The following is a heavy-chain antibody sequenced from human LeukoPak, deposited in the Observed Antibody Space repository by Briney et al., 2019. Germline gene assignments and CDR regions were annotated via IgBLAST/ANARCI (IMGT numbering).Heavy chain of an antibody. Sequence: SETLSLTCAVSGGSISIFYWNWFRQPPGKGLEWIGHIYYSGTTNYNPSLKRRVTMSVDTSKNQFSLKLNSVTAADTAVYFCARLSMGATPVDLWGQGTLVTVSS. V-gene: IGHV4-59*08. CDR1: GGSISIFY. CDR2: IYYSGTT. CDR3: ARLSMGATPVDL. D-gene: IGHD1-26*01. J-gene: IGHJ5*02.